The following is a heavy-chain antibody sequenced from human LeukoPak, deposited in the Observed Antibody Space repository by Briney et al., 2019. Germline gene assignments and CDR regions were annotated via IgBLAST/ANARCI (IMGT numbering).Heavy chain of an antibody. J-gene: IGHJ4*02. CDR2: INRSGST. Sequence: SSETLSLTCAVYGGSFSGYYWSWIRQPPGKGLEWIGEINRSGSTNYNPSLKSRVTISVDTSKNQFSLKLSSVTAADTAVYYCARGTYCSGGSCYAIRRVYLFDYWGQGTLVTVSS. CDR3: ARGTYCSGGSCYAIRRVYLFDY. CDR1: GGSFSGYY. V-gene: IGHV4-34*01. D-gene: IGHD2-15*01.